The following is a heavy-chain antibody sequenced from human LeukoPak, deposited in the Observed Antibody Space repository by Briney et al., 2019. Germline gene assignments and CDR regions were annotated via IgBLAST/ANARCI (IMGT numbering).Heavy chain of an antibody. CDR3: VRVLARTGAIDY. Sequence: PSETLSLTCAVAGGSMTGGDYSWSWIRQPPGKGLEWIGYIYQSGSTYYHSSLKSRLIISLDKSKNQFSLRLSSVTAADTAVFYCVRVLARTGAIDYWGQGTLVTVSS. CDR1: GGSMTGGDYS. V-gene: IGHV4-30-2*01. CDR2: IYQSGST. D-gene: IGHD7-27*01. J-gene: IGHJ4*02.